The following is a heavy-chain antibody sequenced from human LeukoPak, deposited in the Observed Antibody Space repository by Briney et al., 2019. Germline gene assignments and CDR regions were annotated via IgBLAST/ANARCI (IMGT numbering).Heavy chain of an antibody. CDR3: ARSYDSSGYYLDY. D-gene: IGHD3-22*01. V-gene: IGHV3-66*01. CDR1: GFTVSSNY. J-gene: IGHJ4*02. CDR2: IYSGGST. Sequence: GETLRLSCAASGFTVSSNYMSWVRQAPGKGLEWVSVIYSGGSTYYADSVKGRFTISRDNSKNTLYLQMNSLRAEDTAVYYCARSYDSSGYYLDYWGQGTLVTVSS.